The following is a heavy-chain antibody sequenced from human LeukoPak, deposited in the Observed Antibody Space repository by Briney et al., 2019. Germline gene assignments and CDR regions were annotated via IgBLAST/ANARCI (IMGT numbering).Heavy chain of an antibody. CDR3: ARFYCSSGRCYPAGAFDI. V-gene: IGHV1-18*01. Sequence: ASVKVSCKVSGYTFTSYGISWVRQAPGQGLEWMGRISAYNGNTNYAQKLQGRVTMTTDTSTNTAYMDVRSLRSDETAVYYCARFYCSSGRCYPAGAFDIWGQGTTVTVSS. D-gene: IGHD2-15*01. CDR2: ISAYNGNT. J-gene: IGHJ3*02. CDR1: GYTFTSYG.